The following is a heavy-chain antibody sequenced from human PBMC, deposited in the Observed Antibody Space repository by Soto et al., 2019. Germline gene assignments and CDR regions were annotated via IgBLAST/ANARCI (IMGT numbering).Heavy chain of an antibody. D-gene: IGHD6-13*01. J-gene: IGHJ4*02. CDR3: ARGGLAAAGTGDN. CDR2: IVPIFGTA. V-gene: IGHV1-69*12. Sequence: QVQLVQSGAEVKKPGSSVKVSCKASGGTLSSFVVSWVRQAPGQGLEWMGGIVPIFGTANYAQNFLGRVTMTVDESTSTAYMELSSLRSEDTAVYYCARGGLAAAGTGDNWGQGTLVTVSA. CDR1: GGTLSSFV.